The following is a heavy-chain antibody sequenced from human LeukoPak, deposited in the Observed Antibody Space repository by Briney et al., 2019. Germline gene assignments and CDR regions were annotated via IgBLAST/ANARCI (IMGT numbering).Heavy chain of an antibody. D-gene: IGHD3-22*01. CDR3: ASVYDSSGYSAVG. V-gene: IGHV4-61*02. Sequence: PSETLSLTCTVSGGSISSGSYYWSWTRQPAGKGLEWIGRIYTSGSTNYNPSLKSRVTISVDTSKNQFSLKLSSVTAADTAVYYCASVYDSSGYSAVGWGQGTLVTVSS. CDR1: GGSISSGSYY. J-gene: IGHJ4*02. CDR2: IYTSGST.